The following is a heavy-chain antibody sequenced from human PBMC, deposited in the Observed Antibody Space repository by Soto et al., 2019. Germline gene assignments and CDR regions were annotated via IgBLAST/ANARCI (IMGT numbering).Heavy chain of an antibody. V-gene: IGHV3-7*01. CDR1: GFTFSNYW. Sequence: GSLRLSCAASGFTFSNYWMSWVRQAPGKGLEWVANIKQDGSESNYADSVKGRFTISRDNAENSLYLQMTSLRAEDTAVYYCASARHIGPWGQGALVTVSS. CDR3: ASARHIGP. CDR2: IKQDGSES. J-gene: IGHJ5*02. D-gene: IGHD2-21*01.